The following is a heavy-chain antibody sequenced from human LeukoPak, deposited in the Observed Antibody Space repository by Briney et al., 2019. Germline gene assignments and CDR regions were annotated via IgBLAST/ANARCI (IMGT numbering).Heavy chain of an antibody. CDR2: IRSKALYGTS. CDR1: GFTFSHYW. V-gene: IGHV3-49*04. CDR3: VRESVRDYYFDY. D-gene: IGHD3-10*02. J-gene: IGHJ4*02. Sequence: PGGSLRLSCAASGFTFSHYWMSWVRQAPGKGLEWVGFIRSKALYGTSEYAASVEGRFTISRDDSNSIAYLQMNSLKTEDTAVYFCVRESVRDYYFDYWGQGTLVTVSS.